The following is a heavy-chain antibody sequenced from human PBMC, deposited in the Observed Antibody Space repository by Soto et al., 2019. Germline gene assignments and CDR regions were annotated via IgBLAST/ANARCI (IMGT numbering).Heavy chain of an antibody. D-gene: IGHD3-22*01. CDR1: GYSFTSYA. CDR2: INAGNGNT. CDR3: ARGQWGNYYDSSGYYYYYGMDV. V-gene: IGHV1-3*01. J-gene: IGHJ6*02. Sequence: XSVKVSCKGSGYSFTSYAMHWVRQAPGQSLEWMGWINAGNGNTKYSQKFQGRVTITRDTSASTAYMELSSLRSEDTAVYYCARGQWGNYYDSSGYYYYYGMDVWGQGTTVTVSS.